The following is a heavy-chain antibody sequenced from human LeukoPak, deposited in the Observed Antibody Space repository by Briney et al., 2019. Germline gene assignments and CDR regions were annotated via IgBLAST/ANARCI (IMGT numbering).Heavy chain of an antibody. V-gene: IGHV4-4*07. J-gene: IGHJ3*02. CDR2: VNASGST. CDR3: ARDQSGFGGHNNDAFDI. Sequence: SETLSLTCTVSGGSISNYYWNWIRQPAGKGLEWVGRVNASGSTRYNPSFNSRVTMSAETSKNQVSLKMTSVTAADTAVYFCARDQSGFGGHNNDAFDIWGQGTMVTVSS. CDR1: GGSISNYY. D-gene: IGHD3-16*01.